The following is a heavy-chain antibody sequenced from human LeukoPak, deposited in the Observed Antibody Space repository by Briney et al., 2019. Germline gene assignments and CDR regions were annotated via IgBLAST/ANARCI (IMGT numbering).Heavy chain of an antibody. V-gene: IGHV4-4*02. CDR1: GGSIDITNY. CDR3: TRESRPFCPFAF. CDR2: ISHDGTR. D-gene: IGHD2-2*01. J-gene: IGHJ4*02. Sequence: SETLSLTCGVSGGSIDITNYWSWVRQSPGKGLEWIGEISHDGTRNYNPSLRSRVAMSFDRANNYFSLSLTAVTAADTALYYCTRESRPFCPFAFWGQGVMVTVSS.